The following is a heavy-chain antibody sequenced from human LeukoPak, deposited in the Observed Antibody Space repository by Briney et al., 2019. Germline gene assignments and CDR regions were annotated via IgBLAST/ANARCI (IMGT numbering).Heavy chain of an antibody. V-gene: IGHV1-8*01. CDR3: AKGTLTMVRGVRVVTYGMDV. CDR1: GYTFTSYD. CDR2: MNPNSGNT. Sequence: ASVKVSCKASGYTFTSYDINWVRQATGQGLEWMGWMNPNSGNTGYAQKFQGRVTMTRNTSISTAYMELSSLRSEHTAVYYCAKGTLTMVRGVRVVTYGMDVWGQGTTVTVSS. J-gene: IGHJ6*02. D-gene: IGHD3-10*01.